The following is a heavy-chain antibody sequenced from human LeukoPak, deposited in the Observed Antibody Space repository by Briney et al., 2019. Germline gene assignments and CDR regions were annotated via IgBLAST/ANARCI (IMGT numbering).Heavy chain of an antibody. D-gene: IGHD6-6*01. V-gene: IGHV3-21*04. CDR2: ISTSSSYT. J-gene: IGHJ4*02. CDR1: GFTFSSYT. Sequence: GGSLRLSCAVSGFTFSSYTMNWVRQAPGKGLEWVSSISTSSSYTYYADSVKGRFTISRDNAKNSLYLQMNSLRAEDTAVYYCARALFEYSSFAFDYWGQGTLVTVSS. CDR3: ARALFEYSSFAFDY.